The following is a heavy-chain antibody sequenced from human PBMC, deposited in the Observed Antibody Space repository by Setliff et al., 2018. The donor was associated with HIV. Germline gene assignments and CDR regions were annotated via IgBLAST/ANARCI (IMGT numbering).Heavy chain of an antibody. CDR2: INHNGGT. CDR1: GGSFTSYY. V-gene: IGHV4-34*01. Sequence: SETLSLTCAVSGGSFTSYYWTWIRQAPGKDLEWIGEINHNGGTNYNPSLKSRVTISVDRSKNQFFLRLTSVTAADTAVYYCARGSYRGSGLFVRYFDFWGQGSLVTVSS. J-gene: IGHJ4*02. CDR3: ARGSYRGSGLFVRYFDF. D-gene: IGHD3-3*01.